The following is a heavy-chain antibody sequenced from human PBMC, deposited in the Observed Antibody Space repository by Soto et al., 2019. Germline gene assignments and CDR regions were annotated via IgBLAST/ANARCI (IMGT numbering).Heavy chain of an antibody. J-gene: IGHJ4*02. CDR1: GFTFGTYW. D-gene: IGHD5-12*01. CDR3: ARGYRGYIFFDY. CDR2: INQDGSQT. V-gene: IGHV3-7*01. Sequence: EVQLVESGGGLVQPGGSLRLSCAASGFTFGTYWMTWVRQPPGKGLEWVAYINQDGSQTDHVDSVKGRFTISRDNAKNSLYLQMNSLRAEDTAVYYCARGYRGYIFFDYWGRGTLVTVSS.